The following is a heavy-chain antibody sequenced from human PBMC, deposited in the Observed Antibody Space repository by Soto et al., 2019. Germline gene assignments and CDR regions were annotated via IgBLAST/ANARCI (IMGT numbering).Heavy chain of an antibody. Sequence: SETLSLTCTVSGGSISSGGYYWSLTRQHPGNGLEWIGYIYYSGSTYYNPSLKSRVTISVDTSKNQFSLKLSSVTAADTAVYYCARGEYSGYDQSYYYYGMDVWGQGTTVTVSS. CDR2: IYYSGST. CDR1: GGSISSGGYY. D-gene: IGHD5-12*01. J-gene: IGHJ6*02. CDR3: ARGEYSGYDQSYYYYGMDV. V-gene: IGHV4-31*03.